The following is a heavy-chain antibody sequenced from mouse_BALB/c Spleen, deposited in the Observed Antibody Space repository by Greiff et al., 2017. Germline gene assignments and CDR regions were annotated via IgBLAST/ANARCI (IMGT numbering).Heavy chain of an antibody. CDR2: INPGSGGT. V-gene: IGHV1-54*01. Sequence: QVQLQQSGAELVRPGTSVKVSCKASGYAFTNYLIEWVKQRPGQGLEWIGVINPGSGGTNYNEKFKGKATLTADKSSSTAYMQLSSLTSDDSAVYCSARGGIDYWGQGTTVTVSS. J-gene: IGHJ2*01. CDR1: GYAFTNYL. CDR3: ARGGIDY.